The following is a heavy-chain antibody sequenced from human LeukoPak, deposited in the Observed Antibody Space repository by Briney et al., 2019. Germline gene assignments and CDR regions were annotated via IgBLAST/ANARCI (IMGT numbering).Heavy chain of an antibody. D-gene: IGHD2-15*01. Sequence: ASVKVSCKXSGYTFTGYYMHWVRQAPGQGLEWMGRIDPNSGGTNYSQKFQGRVTMTRDTSISTAYMELSRLRSDDTAVYYCAREGRYCSGGSCYSFAFDIWGQGTMVTVSS. CDR3: AREGRYCSGGSCYSFAFDI. CDR1: GYTFTGYY. J-gene: IGHJ3*02. V-gene: IGHV1-2*06. CDR2: IDPNSGGT.